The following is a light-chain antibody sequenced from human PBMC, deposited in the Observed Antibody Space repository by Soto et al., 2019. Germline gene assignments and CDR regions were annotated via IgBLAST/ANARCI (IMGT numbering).Light chain of an antibody. V-gene: IGKV3-20*01. CDR1: QSVSISY. Sequence: EIVLTQSPGTLSLSPGERATLSFRASQSVSISYLAWYQQKPGQAPRLLIYGTSSRATGVPDRFSGSGSGTDFTLTISRLKPDDFAVYYCQQYGTSSWTFGQGTKVDIK. J-gene: IGKJ1*01. CDR2: GTS. CDR3: QQYGTSSWT.